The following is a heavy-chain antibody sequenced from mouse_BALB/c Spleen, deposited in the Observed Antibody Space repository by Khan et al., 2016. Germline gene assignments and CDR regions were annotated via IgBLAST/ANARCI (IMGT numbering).Heavy chain of an antibody. CDR1: GYTFTNYG. J-gene: IGHJ2*01. CDR3: ARCVDGYVFDY. Sequence: QIQLVQSGPELKKPGETVKISCKASGYTFTNYGMNWVKQAPGKGLKWMGWINTYTGEPTYTDDFKGRFAFSLETSASTAYLQIINLKNEDTATNFCARCVDGYVFDYWGQGTTLTVSS. D-gene: IGHD2-3*01. CDR2: INTYTGEP. V-gene: IGHV9-3-1*01.